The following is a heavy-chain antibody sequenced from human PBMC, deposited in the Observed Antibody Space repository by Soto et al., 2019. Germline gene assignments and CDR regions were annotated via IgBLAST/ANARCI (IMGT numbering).Heavy chain of an antibody. CDR2: INAGNGNT. V-gene: IGHV1-3*01. CDR3: ARDLGGVFVLRILNAFDI. J-gene: IGHJ3*02. CDR1: GYTFTSYA. D-gene: IGHD3-16*02. Sequence: ASVKVSCKASGYTFTSYAMHWVRQAPGQRLEWMGWINAGNGNTKYSQKFQGRVTITRDTSASTAYMELSSLRSEDTAVYYCARDLGGVFVLRILNAFDIWGQGTMVTVSS.